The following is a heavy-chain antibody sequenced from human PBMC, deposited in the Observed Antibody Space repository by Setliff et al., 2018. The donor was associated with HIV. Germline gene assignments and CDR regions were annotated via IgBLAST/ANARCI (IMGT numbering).Heavy chain of an antibody. J-gene: IGHJ4*02. CDR3: ARGSGTMVRGNLDY. V-gene: IGHV4-39*07. D-gene: IGHD3-10*01. CDR1: GDSISSSNYY. Sequence: SETLSLTCTVSGDSISSSNYYWGRIRQPPGKGLEWIGSIFYSGSTYYNPSLKSRVTISIARSKRQFSLRLTSMTAADTAMYYCARGSGTMVRGNLDYWGQGTLVTVSS. CDR2: IFYSGST.